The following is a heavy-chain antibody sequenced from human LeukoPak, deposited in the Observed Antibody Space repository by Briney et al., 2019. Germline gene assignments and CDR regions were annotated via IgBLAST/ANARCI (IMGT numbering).Heavy chain of an antibody. CDR2: IYTSGST. CDR1: GGSISSGSYY. CDR3: ARTSAEAEDYYYYYYMDV. V-gene: IGHV4-61*02. Sequence: SETLSLTCTVSGGSISSGSYYWSWIRQPAGKGLEWIGRIYTSGSTNYNPSLKSRVTISVDTSKNQFSLKLSSVTAADTAVYYCARTSAEAEDYYYYYYMDVWGKGTTVTVPS. J-gene: IGHJ6*03.